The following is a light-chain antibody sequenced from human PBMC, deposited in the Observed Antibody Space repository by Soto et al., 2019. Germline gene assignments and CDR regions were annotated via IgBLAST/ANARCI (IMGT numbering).Light chain of an antibody. CDR2: DNY. CDR1: GSNIGKNS. CDR3: GTWDSTVRDGV. V-gene: IGLV1-51*01. Sequence: QSVLTQPPSVSAAPGQKVTISCSGSGSNIGKNSVSWYQQLPGTTPKLLIYDNYKRPSGIPDRFSGSRSGTSATLGITGLQTGDEADYYCGTWDSTVRDGVFGNGTKVTV. J-gene: IGLJ1*01.